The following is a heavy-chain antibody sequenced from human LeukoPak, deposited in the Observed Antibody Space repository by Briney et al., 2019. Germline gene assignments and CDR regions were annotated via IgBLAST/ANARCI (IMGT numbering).Heavy chain of an antibody. J-gene: IGHJ5*02. Sequence: SETLSLTCAVYGGSFSGYYWSWIRQPPGKGLEWIGEINHSGSTNYNPSLKSRVTISVDTSKNQFSLKLSSVTAADTAVYYCGRLGYYYGSGSYYHNWFDPWGQGTLVTVSS. V-gene: IGHV4-34*01. CDR1: GGSFSGYY. D-gene: IGHD3-10*01. CDR3: GRLGYYYGSGSYYHNWFDP. CDR2: INHSGST.